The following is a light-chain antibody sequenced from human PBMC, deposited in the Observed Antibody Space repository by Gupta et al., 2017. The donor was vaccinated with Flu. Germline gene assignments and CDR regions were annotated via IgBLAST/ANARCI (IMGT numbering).Light chain of an antibody. Sequence: SYVLTQPPSVSVAPGQTARITCGGDNVGSESVHWYQQKPGQVPVVVVYDDSDRPSGIPERFSGSNSGNMATLTISRVEVGDEADYYCQVWDSNSDHDVFGTGTKVSVL. CDR3: QVWDSNSDHDV. CDR2: DDS. CDR1: NVGSES. J-gene: IGLJ1*01. V-gene: IGLV3-21*02.